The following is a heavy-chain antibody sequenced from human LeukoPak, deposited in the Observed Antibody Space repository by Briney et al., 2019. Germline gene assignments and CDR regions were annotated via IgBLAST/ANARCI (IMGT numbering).Heavy chain of an antibody. CDR1: GYTFSSYW. V-gene: IGHV3-49*04. D-gene: IGHD5-12*01. CDR2: IRSKNYGGTT. J-gene: IGHJ4*02. CDR3: TRVIVATKDY. Sequence: GGSLRLSCAASGYTFSSYWMHWVRQAPGKGLEWVGFIRSKNYGGTTEYAASVKGRFTISRDDSRSIAYLQMNSLKTEDTAVYYCTRVIVATKDYWGQGTLVTVSS.